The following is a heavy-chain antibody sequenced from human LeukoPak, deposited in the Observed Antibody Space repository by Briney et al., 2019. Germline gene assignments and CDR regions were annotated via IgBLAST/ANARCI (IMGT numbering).Heavy chain of an antibody. CDR1: GYTFRYYW. V-gene: IGHV5-51*01. CDR3: ARRRYCSGGSCYWSFDP. CDR2: IYPGDSDT. J-gene: IGHJ5*02. D-gene: IGHD2-15*01. Sequence: GESLKISCTGSGYTFRYYWIGWVRQMPGKGLEWMGIIYPGDSDTRYSPSFQGQVTISADKSISTAYLQWSSLKASDTAMYYCARRRYCSGGSCYWSFDPWGQGTLVTVSS.